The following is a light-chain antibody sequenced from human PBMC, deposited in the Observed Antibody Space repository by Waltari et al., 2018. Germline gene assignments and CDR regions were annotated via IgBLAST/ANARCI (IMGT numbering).Light chain of an antibody. CDR3: LLYHKDAQLWV. CDR2: STN. Sequence: QTVVTQEPSLTVSPGGPVTLTCASSTGAVTSGYFPIWFQQKPGQAPRPLIYSTNNKHSCTPARFSGSLLGDRAALTLSGVQPEDEAEYYCLLYHKDAQLWVFGGGTKVTVL. CDR1: TGAVTSGYF. V-gene: IGLV7-43*01. J-gene: IGLJ3*02.